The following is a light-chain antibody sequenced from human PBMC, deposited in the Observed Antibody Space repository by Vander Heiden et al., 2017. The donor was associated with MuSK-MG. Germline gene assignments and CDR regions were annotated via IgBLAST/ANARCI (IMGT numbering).Light chain of an antibody. Sequence: QPALTQPASVPGSPGQSITTSCIGSASDIGDYNFVSWYQQHPGEAPKLLLYDVSHRPAGVSNRFSGSKSGNTASLTISGLQGEDAADYYCSSYTSTNTPYVFGTGTRVTVL. CDR2: DVS. V-gene: IGLV2-14*03. J-gene: IGLJ1*01. CDR3: SSYTSTNTPYV. CDR1: ASDIGDYNF.